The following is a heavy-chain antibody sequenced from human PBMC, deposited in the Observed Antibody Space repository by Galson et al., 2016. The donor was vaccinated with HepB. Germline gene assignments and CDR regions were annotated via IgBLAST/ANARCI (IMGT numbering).Heavy chain of an antibody. CDR1: GFTFSHYW. CDR2: INQDGSDK. J-gene: IGHJ4*02. D-gene: IGHD1-26*01. Sequence: SLRLSCAASGFTFSHYWMTWVRQAPGKGLEWVANINQDGSDKYYVDSVRGRFTISRDNAKNSLFLQMNSLRVEDTAVYYCARELGVSYHSEYWGQGTLVTVSS. V-gene: IGHV3-7*03. CDR3: ARELGVSYHSEY.